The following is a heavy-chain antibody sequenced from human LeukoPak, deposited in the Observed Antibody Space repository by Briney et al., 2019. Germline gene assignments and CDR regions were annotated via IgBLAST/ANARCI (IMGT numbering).Heavy chain of an antibody. CDR1: GFTFSSYS. J-gene: IGHJ5*02. V-gene: IGHV3-21*01. CDR2: ISSSSSYI. D-gene: IGHD6-19*01. Sequence: GGSLRLSCAASGFTFSSYSMNWVRQAPGKGLEWVSSISSSSSYIYYADSVKGRFTISRDNAKNSLYLQMNSLRAEDTAVYYCARVLSYSSGWYPPNWFDPWGQGTLVTVSS. CDR3: ARVLSYSSGWYPPNWFDP.